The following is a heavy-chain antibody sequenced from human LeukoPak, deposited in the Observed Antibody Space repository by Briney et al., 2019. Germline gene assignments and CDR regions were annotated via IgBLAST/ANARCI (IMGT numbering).Heavy chain of an antibody. V-gene: IGHV3-23*01. CDR1: GFTFSTFA. Sequence: GGSLRLSCAASGFTFSTFAMLWVRQSRGKGLEWVSSIFPSGGEIHYADSVRGRFTISRDNSKSTLSLQMNSLRAEDTAIYYCVTYRQVMLPFEAWGQGTLVTVSS. D-gene: IGHD5-18*01. CDR2: IFPSGGEI. CDR3: VTYRQVMLPFEA. J-gene: IGHJ5*02.